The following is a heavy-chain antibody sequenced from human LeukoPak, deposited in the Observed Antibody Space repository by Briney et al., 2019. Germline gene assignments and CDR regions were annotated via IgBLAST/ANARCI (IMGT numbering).Heavy chain of an antibody. CDR3: ARGDSSGFSYYYYGMDV. CDR2: IYPGDSDT. V-gene: IGHV5-51*01. Sequence: GESLKISCKSSGYSFTSHWIGWVRQMPGKGLEWMGIIYPGDSDTRYSPSFQGQVTISADKSISTAYLQWSSLKASDTAMYYCARGDSSGFSYYYYGMDVWGQGTTVTVSS. CDR1: GYSFTSHW. J-gene: IGHJ6*02. D-gene: IGHD6-19*01.